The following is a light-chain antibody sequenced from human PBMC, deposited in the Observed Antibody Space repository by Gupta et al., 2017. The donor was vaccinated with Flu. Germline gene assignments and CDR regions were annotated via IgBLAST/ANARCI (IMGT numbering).Light chain of an antibody. CDR3: CSNAGTSSSYV. Sequence: QSALTHPASVSGSPGQSITISCTGTSSDVGSYNLVSWYQQHPGKAPKLMIYEGNRRPLGISNRFSGSKSGNTASLTISGLQAEDEADYYCCSNAGTSSSYVFGTGTKVTVL. V-gene: IGLV2-23*01. CDR2: EGN. CDR1: SSDVGSYNL. J-gene: IGLJ1*01.